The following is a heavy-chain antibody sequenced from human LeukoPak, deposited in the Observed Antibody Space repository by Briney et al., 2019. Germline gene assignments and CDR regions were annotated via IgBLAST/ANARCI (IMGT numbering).Heavy chain of an antibody. D-gene: IGHD3-10*01. CDR1: GYTFTRYY. J-gene: IGHJ4*02. CDR2: INPSGGST. V-gene: IGHV1-46*01. CDR3: ATDIDGSGSYLDY. Sequence: ATVKVSCKASGYTFTRYYIHWVRQAPGQGLEWMGIINPSGGSTIYAQKFQGRVTMTEDTSTDTAYMELSSLRSEDTAVYYCATDIDGSGSYLDYWGQGTLVTVSS.